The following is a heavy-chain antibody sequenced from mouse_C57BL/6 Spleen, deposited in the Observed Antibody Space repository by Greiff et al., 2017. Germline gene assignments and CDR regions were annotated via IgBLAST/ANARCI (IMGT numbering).Heavy chain of an antibody. Sequence: EVQLQQSGPGLVKPSQSLSLTCSVTGYSITSGYYWNWIRQFPGNKLEWMGYISYDGSNNYNPSLKNRISITRDTSKNQFFLKLNSVTTEDTATYYCARGAYYSNYVAWFAYWGQGTLVTVSA. CDR1: GYSITSGYY. J-gene: IGHJ3*01. D-gene: IGHD2-5*01. CDR3: ARGAYYSNYVAWFAY. CDR2: ISYDGSN. V-gene: IGHV3-6*01.